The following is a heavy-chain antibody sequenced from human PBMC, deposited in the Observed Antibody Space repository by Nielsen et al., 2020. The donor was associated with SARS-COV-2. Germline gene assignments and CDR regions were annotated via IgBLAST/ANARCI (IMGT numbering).Heavy chain of an antibody. Sequence: WVRQAPGHRLEWMGWINAGNGRTTYSQKFQDRLTITRETSASTAYMELSSLRSEDTAVYYCARDPIVVVVAATQGYYYYMDVWGKGTTVTVSS. D-gene: IGHD2-15*01. CDR2: INAGNGRT. V-gene: IGHV1-3*01. CDR3: ARDPIVVVVAATQGYYYYMDV. J-gene: IGHJ6*03.